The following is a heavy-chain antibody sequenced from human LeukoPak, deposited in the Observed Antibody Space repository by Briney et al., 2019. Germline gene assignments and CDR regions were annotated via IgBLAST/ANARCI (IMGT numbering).Heavy chain of an antibody. V-gene: IGHV3-30*18. D-gene: IGHD3-10*01. J-gene: IGHJ4*02. CDR1: GFTFSSYG. CDR3: AKSAYYYGSGSYSAIRSYYFDY. CDR2: MSYDGSNK. Sequence: GGSLRLSCAASGFTFSSYGMQWVRQAPGKGLEWVAVMSYDGSNKYYADSVKGRFTISRDNSKNTLYLQMNSLRAEDTAVYYCAKSAYYYGSGSYSAIRSYYFDYWGQGTLVTVSS.